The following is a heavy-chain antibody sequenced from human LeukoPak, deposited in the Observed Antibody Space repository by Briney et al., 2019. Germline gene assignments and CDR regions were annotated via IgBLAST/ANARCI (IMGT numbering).Heavy chain of an antibody. D-gene: IGHD3-10*01. J-gene: IGHJ4*02. CDR2: VSHDGNNQ. V-gene: IGHV3-30*03. CDR1: GFTFSSYG. Sequence: GGSLRLSCAASGFTFSSYGMHWARQAPGKGLEWITVVSHDGNNQFYADSVKGRFTISRDNSKNMVYLQMNSLRVEDTAVYYRAREDYYGSGSYPVDWGQGTLVTVSS. CDR3: AREDYYGSGSYPVD.